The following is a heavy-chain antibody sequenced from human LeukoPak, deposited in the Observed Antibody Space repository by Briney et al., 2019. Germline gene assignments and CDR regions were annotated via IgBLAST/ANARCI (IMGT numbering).Heavy chain of an antibody. CDR3: ARGGSSGKSGMDV. D-gene: IGHD3-10*01. CDR1: GFSFTSYG. Sequence: ASVKVSCKASGFSFTSYGFTWVRQAPGQGLEWMGWVSGYNGVTNYAQKFQGGITMTPDKSTSTAYMELRGLRSDDTAVYYCARGGSSGKSGMDVWGQGTPVTVSS. V-gene: IGHV1-18*01. CDR2: VSGYNGVT. J-gene: IGHJ6*02.